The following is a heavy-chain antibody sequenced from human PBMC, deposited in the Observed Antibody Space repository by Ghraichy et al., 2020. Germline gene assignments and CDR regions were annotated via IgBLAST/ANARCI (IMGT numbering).Heavy chain of an antibody. V-gene: IGHV3-21*01. CDR1: GFTFSSYS. CDR3: ARDRSSYYYGMDV. Sequence: GESLNISCAASGFTFSSYSMNWVRQAPGKGLEWVSFISSSSSYIYYADSVKGRFTISRDNAKNSLDLQMNSLRAEDTAVYYCARDRSSYYYGMDVWGQGTTVTVSS. J-gene: IGHJ6*02. CDR2: ISSSSSYI.